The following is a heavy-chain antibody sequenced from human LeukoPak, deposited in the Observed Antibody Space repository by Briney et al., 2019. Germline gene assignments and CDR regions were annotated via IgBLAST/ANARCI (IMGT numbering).Heavy chain of an antibody. CDR3: ARGSDGYNPLDY. V-gene: IGHV4-59*11. Sequence: PSETLSATCTVSGGSISSHYWSWIRQPLGKGLEWIGYIYYSGSTNYNPSLKSRVTISVDTSKNQFPLKLSSVTAADTAVYYCARGSDGYNPLDYWGQGTLVTVSS. CDR1: GGSISSHY. CDR2: IYYSGST. D-gene: IGHD5-24*01. J-gene: IGHJ4*02.